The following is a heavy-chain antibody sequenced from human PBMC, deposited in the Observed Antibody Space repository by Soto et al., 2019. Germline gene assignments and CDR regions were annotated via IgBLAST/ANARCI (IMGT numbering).Heavy chain of an antibody. V-gene: IGHV3-9*01. CDR2: ISWNRDNV. D-gene: IGHD3-16*01. J-gene: IGHJ4*02. CDR1: GFTFDDYA. CDR3: TKETQANLGTGGFDH. Sequence: GGSLRLSCTASGFTFDDYAMHWVRQAPGKGLEWVSGISWNRDNVAYADSVKGRFTISRDNARNSLYLQLDNLRPEDTALYYCTKETQANLGTGGFDHWGQGTLVTVSS.